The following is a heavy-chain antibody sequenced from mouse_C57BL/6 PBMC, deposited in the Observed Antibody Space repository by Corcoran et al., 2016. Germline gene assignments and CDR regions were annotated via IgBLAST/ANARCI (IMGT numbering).Heavy chain of an antibody. D-gene: IGHD2-14*01. CDR1: GYAFSSYW. J-gene: IGHJ2*01. V-gene: IGHV1-80*01. CDR2: IYPGDGDT. Sequence: QVQLQQSGAELVKPGASLKISCKASGYAFSSYWMNWVRQRPGNGLEWIGQIYPGDGDTNYNGKFKGNSTLTADKSSSTSYLHLSRLTSEDSAVYFCSRPYDNYFDYWGQGTTLTVSS. CDR3: SRPYDNYFDY.